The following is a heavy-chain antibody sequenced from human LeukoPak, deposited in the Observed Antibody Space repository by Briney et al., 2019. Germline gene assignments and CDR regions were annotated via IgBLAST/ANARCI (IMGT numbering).Heavy chain of an antibody. CDR2: VYYTGST. V-gene: IGHV4-59*08. J-gene: IGHJ4*02. CDR1: GGSISNYY. Sequence: SETLSLTCTVSGGSISNYYWSWIRQPPGKGLEWIGYVYYTGSTNYHPSLKSRVTISVDTSKNQLSLKLSSVTAADTAVYYCARHPLDYLGQGILVTVSS. CDR3: ARHPLDY.